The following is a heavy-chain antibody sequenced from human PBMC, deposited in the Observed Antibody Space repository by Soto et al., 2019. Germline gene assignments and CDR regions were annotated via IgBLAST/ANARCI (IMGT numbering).Heavy chain of an antibody. J-gene: IGHJ4*02. CDR2: ILYDGSNK. D-gene: IGHD4-17*01. V-gene: IGHV3-30*03. CDR1: GFTFSSYG. Sequence: GGSLRLSCAASGFTFSSYGMHWVRQGPGKGLEWVAVILYDGSNKHYADSVKGRFTISIDNSYNTVYLEMNSLRAEDTVVYYCAREPSTVTTLYYFHYWGQGTVVTVSS. CDR3: AREPSTVTTLYYFHY.